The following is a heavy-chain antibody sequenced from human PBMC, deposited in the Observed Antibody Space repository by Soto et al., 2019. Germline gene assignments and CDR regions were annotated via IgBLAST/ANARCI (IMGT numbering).Heavy chain of an antibody. Sequence: QVHLVESGGGVVQPGTSLRLSCAASGFSFSNYGMHWVRQAPGKGLEWVAVTWYDGSTTYYADSVRGRFTVSRDNPKNRLYLQMDRLREEDTAVYFCVRDSEWELTNGFEVWGQGTTVIVSS. CDR1: GFSFSNYG. D-gene: IGHD1-7*01. J-gene: IGHJ3*01. V-gene: IGHV3-33*01. CDR2: TWYDGSTT. CDR3: VRDSEWELTNGFEV.